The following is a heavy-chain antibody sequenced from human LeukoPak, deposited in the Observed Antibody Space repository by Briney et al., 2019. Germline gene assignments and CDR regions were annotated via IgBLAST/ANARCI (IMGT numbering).Heavy chain of an antibody. V-gene: IGHV1-69*05. CDR2: IIPIFGTA. Sequence: SVKVSCKASGGTFSSYAISWVRQAPGQGLEWMGRIIPIFGTANYAQKFQGRVTITTDESTSTAYMELSSLRSEDTTVYYCAGALRFPPPGFDFWGQGTLVTVSS. J-gene: IGHJ4*02. CDR3: AGALRFPPPGFDF. CDR1: GGTFSSYA. D-gene: IGHD3-16*01.